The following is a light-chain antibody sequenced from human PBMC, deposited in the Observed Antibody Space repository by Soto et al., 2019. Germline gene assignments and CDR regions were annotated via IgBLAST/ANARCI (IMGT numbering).Light chain of an antibody. Sequence: QSALTQPAAVSGSPGQSITISCTGTISDVGGYNYVSWYQQHQGKAPKLMIYEVSNRPSGVSNRFSGPKSGNTASLTISGLQAEDEADYHCSSYTSSSTLVFGGGIQLTVL. V-gene: IGLV2-14*01. CDR3: SSYTSSSTLV. CDR1: ISDVGGYNY. CDR2: EVS. J-gene: IGLJ3*02.